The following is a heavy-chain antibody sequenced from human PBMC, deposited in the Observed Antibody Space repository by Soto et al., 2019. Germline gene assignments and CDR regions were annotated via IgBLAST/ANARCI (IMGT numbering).Heavy chain of an antibody. CDR3: AKVVRYFDWLLPFDY. J-gene: IGHJ4*02. V-gene: IGHV3-23*01. Sequence: PGGSLRLSCAASGFTFSSYAMSWVRQAPGKGLEWVSAISGSGGSTYYADSVKGRFTISRDNSKNTLYLQMNSLRAEDTAVYYCAKVVRYFDWLLPFDYWGQGTLVTVSS. D-gene: IGHD3-9*01. CDR2: ISGSGGST. CDR1: GFTFSSYA.